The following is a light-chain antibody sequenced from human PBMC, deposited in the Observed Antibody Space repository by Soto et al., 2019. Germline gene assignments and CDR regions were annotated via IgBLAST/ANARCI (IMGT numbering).Light chain of an antibody. CDR2: DAS. V-gene: IGKV1-5*01. Sequence: DIQMTQSPSTLSASVGARVPITCRARQSISSWLAWYQQKPGKAPKLLIYDASILESGVPSRFSGSGSGTDFALTITSLQSEDFAIYYCQQFNNWPRTFGQGTKVDI. J-gene: IGKJ1*01. CDR1: QSISSW. CDR3: QQFNNWPRT.